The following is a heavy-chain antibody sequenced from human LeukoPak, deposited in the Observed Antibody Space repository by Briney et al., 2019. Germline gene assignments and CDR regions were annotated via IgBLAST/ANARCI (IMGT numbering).Heavy chain of an antibody. Sequence: SPSERHSLTCTVSGGSVSSGNYHWSWIRQSPGRGLEWIGYIYDSGTTKYNPSLKSRVTISVDTSKRQVSLKVNSVTAADTAVYYCARRYSSGSRFDYWGQGNLGSASS. CDR1: GGSVSSGNYH. V-gene: IGHV4-61*01. CDR3: ARRYSSGSRFDY. J-gene: IGHJ4*02. CDR2: IYDSGTT. D-gene: IGHD6-19*01.